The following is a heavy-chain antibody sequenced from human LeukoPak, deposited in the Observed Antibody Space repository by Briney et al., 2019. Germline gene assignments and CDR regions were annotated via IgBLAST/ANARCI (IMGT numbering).Heavy chain of an antibody. J-gene: IGHJ4*02. CDR1: GFTFSSYA. D-gene: IGHD3-10*01. Sequence: GGSLRLSCAASGFTFSSYAMSWVRQAPGKGLEWVSGTSGSGGSTYYADSVKGRFTISRDNSKNTLYLQMNSLRAEDTAVYYCAKMGWITMVRGPIDYWGQGTLVTVSS. CDR3: AKMGWITMVRGPIDY. V-gene: IGHV3-23*01. CDR2: TSGSGGST.